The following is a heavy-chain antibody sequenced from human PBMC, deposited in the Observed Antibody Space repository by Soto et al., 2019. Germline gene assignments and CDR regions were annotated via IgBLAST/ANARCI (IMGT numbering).Heavy chain of an antibody. V-gene: IGHV3-23*01. D-gene: IGHD6-13*01. J-gene: IGHJ4*02. Sequence: EVEVLESGGGLVQPGGSLRLPCAASGFTFSAYVLSWVRQAQGKGLEWVSSITSSGGGTYYADSVKGRFTVSRDNSKNTVYLQMNSLRDEDTAVYYCAKLTAAWGQGTLVTVSS. CDR3: AKLTAA. CDR2: ITSSGGGT. CDR1: GFTFSAYV.